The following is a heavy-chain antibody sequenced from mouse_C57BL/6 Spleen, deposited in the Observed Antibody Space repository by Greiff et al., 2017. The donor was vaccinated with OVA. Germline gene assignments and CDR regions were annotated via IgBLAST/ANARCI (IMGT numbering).Heavy chain of an antibody. CDR1: GYTFTSYW. V-gene: IGHV1-53*01. CDR3: ARSPPLYYDYDGDWYFDV. D-gene: IGHD2-4*01. Sequence: QVQLQQPGTELVKPGASVKLSCKASGYTFTSYWMHWVKQRPGQGLEWIGNINPSNGGTNYNEKFKSKATLTVDKSSSTAYMQLSSLTSEDSAVYYCARSPPLYYDYDGDWYFDVWGTGTTVIVSS. CDR2: INPSNGGT. J-gene: IGHJ1*03.